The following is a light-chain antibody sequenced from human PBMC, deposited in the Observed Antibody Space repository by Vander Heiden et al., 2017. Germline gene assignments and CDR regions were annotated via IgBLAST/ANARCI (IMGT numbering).Light chain of an antibody. CDR1: QSISSS. J-gene: IGKJ2*03. V-gene: IGKV1-39*01. Sequence: IQMTHSPSSLSASVGDRVTITCRASQSISSSLNWYQQKPGKAPKLLIYAASSLQSGVPSRFSGSGSGTDFALTISSLQPEDFATYYCQQSYSIPSSFGQETNLEI. CDR3: QQSYSIPSS. CDR2: AAS.